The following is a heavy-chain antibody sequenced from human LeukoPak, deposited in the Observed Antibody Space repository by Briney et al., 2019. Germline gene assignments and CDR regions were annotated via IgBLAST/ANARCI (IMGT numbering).Heavy chain of an antibody. V-gene: IGHV3-49*04. CDR2: IRSIAYGGTT. CDR1: GFTFGDYA. D-gene: IGHD1-26*01. CDR3: TAGGSYADFDY. Sequence: GGSLRLSCTASGFTFGDYAMSWVRQAPGKGLEWVGFIRSIAYGGTTEYAASVKGRFTISRDDSKSIAYLQMNSLKTEDTAVYYCTAGGSYADFDYWGQGTLVTVSS. J-gene: IGHJ4*02.